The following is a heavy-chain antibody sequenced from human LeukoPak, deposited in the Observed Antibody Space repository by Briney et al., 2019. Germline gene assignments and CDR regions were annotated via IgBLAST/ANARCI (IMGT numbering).Heavy chain of an antibody. Sequence: GASVKVSCKASGYTFTSSGISWVRQAPRQGLECMGWISAYNGNTNYAQKLQGRVTMTTDTSTSTAYMELRSLRSDDTAVYYCARDSISGYDPTDYWGQGTLVTVSS. D-gene: IGHD5-12*01. V-gene: IGHV1-18*04. CDR3: ARDSISGYDPTDY. CDR2: ISAYNGNT. CDR1: GYTFTSSG. J-gene: IGHJ4*02.